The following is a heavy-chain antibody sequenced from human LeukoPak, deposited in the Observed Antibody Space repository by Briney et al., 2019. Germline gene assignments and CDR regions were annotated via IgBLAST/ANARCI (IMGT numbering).Heavy chain of an antibody. V-gene: IGHV4-34*01. CDR1: GGSFSGYY. D-gene: IGHD1-1*01. Sequence: SETLSLTCAVYGGSFSGYYWSWIRQPPGKGLEWIGEINHSGSTNYNPSLKSRVTISVDTSKNQFSLKLSSVTAADTAVYYCAREATGTATRDYYYMDAWGKGTTVTVSS. CDR2: INHSGST. CDR3: AREATGTATRDYYYMDA. J-gene: IGHJ6*03.